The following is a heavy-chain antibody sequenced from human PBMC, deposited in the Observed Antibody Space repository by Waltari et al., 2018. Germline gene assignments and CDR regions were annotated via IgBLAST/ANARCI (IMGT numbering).Heavy chain of an antibody. J-gene: IGHJ4*02. D-gene: IGHD3-3*01. CDR2: ISYDGSNK. CDR3: ARAQGEWLFHFDY. CDR1: GFTFSSYA. V-gene: IGHV3-30-3*01. Sequence: QVQLVESGGGVVQPGRSLRLSCAASGFTFSSYAMHWVRKAPGKGLEWVAVISYDGSNKYYADSVKGRFTISRDNSKNTLYLQMNSLRAEDTAVYYCARAQGEWLFHFDYWGQGTLVTVSS.